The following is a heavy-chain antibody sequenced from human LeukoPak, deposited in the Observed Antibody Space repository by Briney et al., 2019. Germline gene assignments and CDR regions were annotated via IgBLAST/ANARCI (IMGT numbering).Heavy chain of an antibody. Sequence: GASVKVSCKASGGTFITHTINWVGQAPGQGREWMGGSIPILGTADYAQKFQGRVTITADKSTSTAYMELSSLRSEDTAVYYCARGGLYYYDSSGYFDYWSQGTLVTVSS. V-gene: IGHV1-69*08. CDR2: SIPILGTA. CDR3: ARGGLYYYDSSGYFDY. J-gene: IGHJ4*02. CDR1: GGTFITHT. D-gene: IGHD3-22*01.